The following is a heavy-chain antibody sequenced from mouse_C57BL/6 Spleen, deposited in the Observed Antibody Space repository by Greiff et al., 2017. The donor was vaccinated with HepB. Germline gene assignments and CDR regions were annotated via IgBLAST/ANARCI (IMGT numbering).Heavy chain of an antibody. CDR1: GYTFTSYW. CDR3: ARYNYGSSYYWYFDV. V-gene: IGHV1-52*01. CDR2: IDPSDSET. D-gene: IGHD1-1*01. J-gene: IGHJ1*03. Sequence: VQLQQPGAELVRPGSSVKLSCKASGYTFTSYWMHWVKQRPIQGLEWIGNIDPSDSETHYNQKFKDKATLTVDKSSSTAYMQLSSLTSEDSAVYYCARYNYGSSYYWYFDVWGTGTTVTVSS.